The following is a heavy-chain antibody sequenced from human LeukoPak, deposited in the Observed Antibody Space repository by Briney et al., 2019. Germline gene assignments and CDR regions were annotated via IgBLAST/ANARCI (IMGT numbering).Heavy chain of an antibody. J-gene: IGHJ4*02. D-gene: IGHD3-22*01. Sequence: PGGSLRLSCAASGFTFSNAWMSWVRQAPGKGLEWVGRIKSKTDGGTTDYAAPVEGRFTISRDDSKNTLYLQMNSLKTEDTAVYFCTTDWDDSSGSPLSDYWGQGTLVTVSS. CDR1: GFTFSNAW. CDR3: TTDWDDSSGSPLSDY. V-gene: IGHV3-15*01. CDR2: IKSKTDGGTT.